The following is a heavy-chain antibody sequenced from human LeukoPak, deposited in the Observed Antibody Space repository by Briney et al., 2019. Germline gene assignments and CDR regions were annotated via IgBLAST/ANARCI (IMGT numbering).Heavy chain of an antibody. Sequence: ASVKVSCKASGYTFTNYGISWVRQAPGQGLEWMGWISAYNGNTNYAQKLQGRVTMTTDTSTSTAYMELRSLRSDDTAVYYCARESGYSGYTVAFDIWGQGTMVTVSS. CDR1: GYTFTNYG. CDR2: ISAYNGNT. J-gene: IGHJ3*02. V-gene: IGHV1-18*01. D-gene: IGHD5-12*01. CDR3: ARESGYSGYTVAFDI.